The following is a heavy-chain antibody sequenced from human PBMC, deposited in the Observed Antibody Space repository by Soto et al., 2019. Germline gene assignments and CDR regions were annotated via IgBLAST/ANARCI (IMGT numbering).Heavy chain of an antibody. J-gene: IGHJ5*02. CDR3: AKGGYGGPLGWFDP. D-gene: IGHD4-17*01. Sequence: EVQLLESGGGLVQPGGSLRLSCAASGFTFSSYAMSWVRQAPGKGLEWVSAISGSGGRTYYADSVKGRFTISRDNSKNALYLQMNRLRAEDTAVYYCAKGGYGGPLGWFDPWGQGTLVTVSS. CDR2: ISGSGGRT. V-gene: IGHV3-23*01. CDR1: GFTFSSYA.